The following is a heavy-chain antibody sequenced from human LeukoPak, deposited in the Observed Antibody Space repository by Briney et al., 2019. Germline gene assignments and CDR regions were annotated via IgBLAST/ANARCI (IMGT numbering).Heavy chain of an antibody. D-gene: IGHD3-10*01. V-gene: IGHV4-34*01. CDR3: ARHRRGGYYYYYMDV. CDR2: INHSGST. Sequence: GSLTLSCAASGFTVSNNYMSWIRQPPGKGLEWIGEINHSGSTNYNPSLKSRVTISVGTSKNQFSLKLSSVTAADTAVYYCARHRRGGYYYYYMDVWGKGTTVTISS. CDR1: GFTVSNNY. J-gene: IGHJ6*03.